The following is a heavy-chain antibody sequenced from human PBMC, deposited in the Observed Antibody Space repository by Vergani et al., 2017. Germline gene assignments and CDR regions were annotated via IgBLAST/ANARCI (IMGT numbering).Heavy chain of an antibody. CDR2: INHSGST. V-gene: IGHV4-34*01. CDR3: SYSSGYHTVQARDY. CDR1: GGSFSGYY. D-gene: IGHD3-22*01. Sequence: QVQLQQWGAGLLKPSETLSLTCAVYGGSFSGYYWSWIRQPPGKGLEWIGEINHSGSTNYNPYLKSRVTISVDTSKNQFALKLSSVTAADTAVYYCSYSSGYHTVQARDYWGQGTLVTVSS. J-gene: IGHJ4*02.